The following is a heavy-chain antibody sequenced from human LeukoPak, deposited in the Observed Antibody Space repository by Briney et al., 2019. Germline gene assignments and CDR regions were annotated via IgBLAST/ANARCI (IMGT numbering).Heavy chain of an antibody. CDR3: ARGGYYYLDV. V-gene: IGHV4-39*07. Sequence: PSETLSLTCTVSGGSISSSSYYWGWIRQPPGKGLEWIGSIYYSGSTNYNPSLKSRVTISVDTSKNQFSLKLSSVTAADTAVYYCARGGYYYLDVWGRGTTVTVSS. CDR2: IYYSGST. J-gene: IGHJ6*03. CDR1: GGSISSSSYY.